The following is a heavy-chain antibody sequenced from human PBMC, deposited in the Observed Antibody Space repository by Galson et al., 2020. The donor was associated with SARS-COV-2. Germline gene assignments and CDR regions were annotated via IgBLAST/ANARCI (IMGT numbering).Heavy chain of an antibody. CDR2: SSYSGST. CDR1: GGSIASGGYY. CDR3: ARDMRSSGGGSYYFDC. D-gene: IGHD6-19*01. J-gene: IGHJ4*02. V-gene: IGHV4-31*03. Sequence: SETLSLTCTVSGGSIASGGYYWTWIRQHPGKGLEWIRYSSYSGSTYYNPSLKSRVTISVDTSKNQFSLNLNSVTAADTAVYYCARDMRSSGGGSYYFDCWGQGALVTVSS.